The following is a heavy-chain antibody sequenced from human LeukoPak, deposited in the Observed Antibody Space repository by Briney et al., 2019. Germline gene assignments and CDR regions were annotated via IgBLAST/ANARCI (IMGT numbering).Heavy chain of an antibody. CDR3: AVLHYYAMDV. D-gene: IGHD2-8*01. CDR1: GFTFYDYA. J-gene: IGHJ6*02. V-gene: IGHV3-9*01. Sequence: GGSLRLSCAASGFTFYDYAMHWVRQAPGKGLEWVSGISWNSGTKGYADSVKGRFTISRDNAKNSLYLQMNSLRGEDAALYYCAVLHYYAMDVWGQGTTVTVSS. CDR2: ISWNSGTK.